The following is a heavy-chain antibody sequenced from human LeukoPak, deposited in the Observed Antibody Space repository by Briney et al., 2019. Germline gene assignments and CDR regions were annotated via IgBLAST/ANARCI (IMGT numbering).Heavy chain of an antibody. Sequence: GGSLRLSCAASGFTFDDYAMHWVRQAPGKGLEWVSGISWNSGSIGYADSVKGRFTISRDNSKNTLYLQMNSLRAEDTAVYYCAKVYEPYYDFWSGYYPFDYWGQGTLVTVSS. CDR3: AKVYEPYYDFWSGYYPFDY. V-gene: IGHV3-9*01. CDR2: ISWNSGSI. J-gene: IGHJ4*02. CDR1: GFTFDDYA. D-gene: IGHD3-3*01.